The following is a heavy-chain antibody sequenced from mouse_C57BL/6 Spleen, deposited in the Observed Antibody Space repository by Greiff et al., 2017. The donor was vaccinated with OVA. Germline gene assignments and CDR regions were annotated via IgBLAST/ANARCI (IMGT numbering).Heavy chain of an antibody. Sequence: EVKLQESGEGLVKPGGSLKLSCAASGFTFSSYAMSWVRQTPEQRLEWVAYISSGGDYIYYADTVKGRFTISRDNARNTLYLQMSSLKSEDTAMYYCTGGYDGFDYWGQGTTLTVSS. CDR3: TGGYDGFDY. CDR2: ISSGGDYI. V-gene: IGHV5-9-1*02. D-gene: IGHD2-2*01. J-gene: IGHJ2*01. CDR1: GFTFSSYA.